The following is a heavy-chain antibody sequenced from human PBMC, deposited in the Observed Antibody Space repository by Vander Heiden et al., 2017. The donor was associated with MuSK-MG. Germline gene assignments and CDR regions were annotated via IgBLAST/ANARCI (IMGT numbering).Heavy chain of an antibody. V-gene: IGHV3-7*01. J-gene: IGHJ4*02. CDR2: IKQDGREK. Sequence: EVQLVESGGGLVQPGGSLRLSCAGSGFTFSNFWMSWVRQAPGKGLEWVANIKQDGREKDYVDSVKGRFTISRDNAKSSLYMKMNSLRAEDTAVYHCARGATAFDYWGQGTLVTVSS. CDR1: GFTFSNFW. CDR3: ARGATAFDY.